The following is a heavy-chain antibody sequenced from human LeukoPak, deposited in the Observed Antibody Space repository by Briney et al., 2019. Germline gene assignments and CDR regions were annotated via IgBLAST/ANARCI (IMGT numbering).Heavy chain of an antibody. V-gene: IGHV3-23*01. Sequence: GALILCYTASCFIINSYARSLGRQAPGRGLEWISSISASGGTTCYGASVRGRFTSSRDNSKNTLYLQMSSLRADDTAVYYCAQRDDTFDFWGQGTMVIVSS. J-gene: IGHJ3*01. CDR2: ISASGGTT. CDR1: CFIINSYA. CDR3: AQRDDTFDF.